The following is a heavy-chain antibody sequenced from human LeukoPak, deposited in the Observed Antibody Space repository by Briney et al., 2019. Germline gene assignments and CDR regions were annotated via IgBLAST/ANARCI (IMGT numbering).Heavy chain of an antibody. V-gene: IGHV1-2*02. D-gene: IGHD3-3*01. J-gene: IGHJ4*02. CDR2: INPNSGGT. CDR3: ARGNPIRFLEWLSHFDY. CDR1: GYTFTGYY. Sequence: ASVKVSCKASGYTFTGYYMHWVRQAPGQGLEWMGWINPNSGGTNYAQKFQGRVTMTRDTSISTAYMKLSRLRSDDTAVYYCARGNPIRFLEWLSHFDYWGQGTLVTVSS.